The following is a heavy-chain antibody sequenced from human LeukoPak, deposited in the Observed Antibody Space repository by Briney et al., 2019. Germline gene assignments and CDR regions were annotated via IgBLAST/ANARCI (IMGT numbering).Heavy chain of an antibody. CDR2: INHSGST. V-gene: IGHV4-39*07. Sequence: SETLSLTCTVSSGSISTSNYYWSWIRQPPGKGLEWIGEINHSGSTNYNPSLKSRVTISVDTSKNQFSLKLSSVTAADTAVYFCARDTGITIFGVAPAALYYYMDVWGKGTTVTVSS. J-gene: IGHJ6*03. CDR1: SGSISTSNYY. D-gene: IGHD3-3*01. CDR3: ARDTGITIFGVAPAALYYYMDV.